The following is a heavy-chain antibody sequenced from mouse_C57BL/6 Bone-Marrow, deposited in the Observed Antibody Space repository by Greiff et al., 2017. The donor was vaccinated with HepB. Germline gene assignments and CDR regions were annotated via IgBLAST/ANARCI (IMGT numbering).Heavy chain of an antibody. CDR3: ARRNYYGSSSYWYFDV. D-gene: IGHD1-1*01. CDR1: GFSLSTSGMG. Sequence: QVTLKVSGPGILQSSQTLSLTCSFSGFSLSTSGMGVSWLRQPTGKGLEWLAHIYWDDDKCYNPSLKSRLTITKDTSSNQVFLKITSVDTADTATYYCARRNYYGSSSYWYFDVWGTGTTVTVSS. CDR2: IYWDDDK. J-gene: IGHJ1*03. V-gene: IGHV8-12*01.